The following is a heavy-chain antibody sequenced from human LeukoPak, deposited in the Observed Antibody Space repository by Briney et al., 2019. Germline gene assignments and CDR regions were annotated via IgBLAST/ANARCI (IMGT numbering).Heavy chain of an antibody. D-gene: IGHD3-9*01. V-gene: IGHV1-2*02. CDR3: ARSYDILTGYYPSYYYYYGMDV. CDR1: GYTFTGYY. CDR2: INPNSGGT. J-gene: IGHJ6*02. Sequence: ASVKVSCKSSGYTFTGYYMHWVRQAPGQVLEWMGWINPNSGGTNYAQKFQGRVTMTRDTSISTAYTELSRLRSDDTAVYYCARSYDILTGYYPSYYYYYGMDVWGQGTTVTVSS.